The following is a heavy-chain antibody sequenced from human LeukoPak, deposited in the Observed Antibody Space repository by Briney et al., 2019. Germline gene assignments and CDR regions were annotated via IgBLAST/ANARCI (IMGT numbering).Heavy chain of an antibody. D-gene: IGHD6-19*01. J-gene: IGHJ4*02. Sequence: GGSLRLSCAASGFIFSSRGMTWVRQAPGKGLEWVSSISSSSSYIYYADSVKGRFTISRDNAKNSLYLQMNSLRAEDTAVYYCARDYEYSSGWAAYYWGQGTLVTVSS. CDR2: ISSSSSYI. V-gene: IGHV3-21*01. CDR1: GFIFSSRG. CDR3: ARDYEYSSGWAAYY.